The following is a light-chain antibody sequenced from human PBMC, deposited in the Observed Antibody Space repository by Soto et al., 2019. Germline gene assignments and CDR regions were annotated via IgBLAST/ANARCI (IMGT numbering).Light chain of an antibody. Sequence: EIVLTQPPATLSLSPGETATLSSRPSQSLSTYLAAYQQKPGQAPRLLIYDASKRATGITARFSGSGSGTEFTLTISSIEPEDFVLYYCQQRTNRPEFTFGPGTKVDNK. J-gene: IGKJ3*01. CDR3: QQRTNRPEFT. CDR1: QSLSTY. V-gene: IGKV3-11*01. CDR2: DAS.